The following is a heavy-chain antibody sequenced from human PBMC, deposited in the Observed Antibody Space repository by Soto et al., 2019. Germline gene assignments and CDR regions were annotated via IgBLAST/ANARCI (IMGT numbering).Heavy chain of an antibody. V-gene: IGHV1-18*01. CDR2: NSSYNGNT. J-gene: IGHJ5*02. Sequence: ASVKVSCKASGYTFPSYCISWVRQAPGQGLVWMGWNSSYNGNTNYAQKLPGRVTMTTDTSTSTAYMELRSLRSDDTAVYYCARGLMHYYGSGSYYYNSLNWFDPWGQGTLVTVSS. CDR3: ARGLMHYYGSGSYYYNSLNWFDP. D-gene: IGHD3-10*01. CDR1: GYTFPSYC.